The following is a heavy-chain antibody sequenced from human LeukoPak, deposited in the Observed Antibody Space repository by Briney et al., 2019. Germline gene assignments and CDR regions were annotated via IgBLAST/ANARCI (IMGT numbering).Heavy chain of an antibody. D-gene: IGHD2-15*01. J-gene: IGHJ3*02. V-gene: IGHV1-69*05. Sequence: AVQVSCKASGGTFSSYAISWVRQAPGQGLEWMGGIIPIFGTENYAQKFQGRVTITTDESSRAAYMELSSLRSEDTAVYYCAIGLQKYGGIEGDVFDIWGQGTMVTVSS. CDR2: IIPIFGTE. CDR3: AIGLQKYGGIEGDVFDI. CDR1: GGTFSSYA.